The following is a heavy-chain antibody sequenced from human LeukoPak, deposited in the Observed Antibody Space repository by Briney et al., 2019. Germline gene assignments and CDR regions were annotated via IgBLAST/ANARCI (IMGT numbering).Heavy chain of an antibody. CDR2: ISSSSSYI. V-gene: IGHV3-21*01. D-gene: IGHD6-13*01. CDR3: ASLSSSFLVDY. J-gene: IGHJ4*02. CDR1: GFTFSSYS. Sequence: GGSLRLSCAASGFTFSSYSMNWVRQAPGKWLEWVSSISSSSSYIYYADSVKGRFTISRDNAKNSLYLQMNSLRAEDTAVYYCASLSSSFLVDYWGQGTLVTVSS.